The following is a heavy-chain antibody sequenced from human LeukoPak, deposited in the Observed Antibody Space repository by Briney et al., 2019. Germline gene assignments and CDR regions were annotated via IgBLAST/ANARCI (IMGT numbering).Heavy chain of an antibody. J-gene: IGHJ4*02. CDR1: GFTFSSHA. CDR3: AKVYYFGSGSAFDY. V-gene: IGHV3-23*01. D-gene: IGHD3-10*01. CDR2: ISGSGGST. Sequence: GGSLRLSCAASGFTFSSHAMSWVRQAPGKGLEWVSAISGSGGSTYYAASVKGRSTLSRDTSKNMLYKQMTSPTADATAVYYCAKVYYFGSGSAFDYGGEGTLVTVSS.